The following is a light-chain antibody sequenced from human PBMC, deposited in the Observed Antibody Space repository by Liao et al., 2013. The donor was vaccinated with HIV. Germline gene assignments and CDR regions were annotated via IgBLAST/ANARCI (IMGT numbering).Light chain of an antibody. CDR1: KLGDKY. CDR2: QDT. V-gene: IGLV3-1*01. Sequence: SYELTQPPSVSVSPGQTATITCSGDKLGDKYASWYQQRPGQSPILVIYQDTKRPSGIPERFSGSNSGNTATLTISGTQPMDEADYYCQAWDRNTAIFGGGTKLTVL. CDR3: QAWDRNTAI. J-gene: IGLJ2*01.